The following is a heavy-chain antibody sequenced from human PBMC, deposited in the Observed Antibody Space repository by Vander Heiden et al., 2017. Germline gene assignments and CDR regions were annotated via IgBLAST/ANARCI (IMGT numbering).Heavy chain of an antibody. Sequence: QVQLVQAGAEVRKPGASVQVSCRVSVYILPELSMHGRRQAPGKGLEWMGGFDPDDGETIYAQNLQGRVTTTEDTSTNTAYMELSSLRSEDTAVYYCATLPYFYDSSTYGSFDCWGQGTLVTVSS. D-gene: IGHD3-22*01. J-gene: IGHJ4*02. V-gene: IGHV1-24*01. CDR3: ATLPYFYDSSTYGSFDC. CDR2: FDPDDGET. CDR1: VYILPELS.